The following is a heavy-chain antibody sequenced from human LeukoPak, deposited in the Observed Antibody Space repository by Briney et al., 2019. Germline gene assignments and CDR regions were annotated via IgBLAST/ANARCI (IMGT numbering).Heavy chain of an antibody. V-gene: IGHV1-2*02. CDR1: GYTFTGYY. J-gene: IGHJ4*02. Sequence: ASVKVSCRASGYTFTGYYMHWVRQAPGQGLEWMGWINPNSGGTNYAQKFQGRVTMTRDTSISTAYMELSRLRSDDTAVYYCARSIVATTRFDYWGQGTLVTVSS. CDR2: INPNSGGT. D-gene: IGHD5-12*01. CDR3: ARSIVATTRFDY.